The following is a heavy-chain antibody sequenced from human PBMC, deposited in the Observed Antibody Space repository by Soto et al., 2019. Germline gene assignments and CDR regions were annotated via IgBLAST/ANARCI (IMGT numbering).Heavy chain of an antibody. CDR3: ARAGDSSGYYGAFDI. Sequence: QVQLVESGGGVVQPGRSLRLSCAASGFTFSSYGMHWVRQAPGKGLEWVAVIWYDGSNKYYADSVKGRFTISRDNSKNTLYLQMNSLRAEDTAVYYCARAGDSSGYYGAFDIWGQGTMVTVSS. CDR1: GFTFSSYG. V-gene: IGHV3-33*01. CDR2: IWYDGSNK. D-gene: IGHD3-22*01. J-gene: IGHJ3*02.